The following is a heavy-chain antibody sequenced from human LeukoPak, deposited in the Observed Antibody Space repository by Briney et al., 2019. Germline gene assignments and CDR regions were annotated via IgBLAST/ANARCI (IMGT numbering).Heavy chain of an antibody. CDR2: IYPGDSNT. V-gene: IGHV5-51*01. CDR3: VRHQANFRWSLFDN. D-gene: IGHD4/OR15-4a*01. J-gene: IGHJ4*02. Sequence: GESLKISCQGSGYSFADYWIGCVRQMPGKSLEWMGLIYPGDSNTKYSPSFQGQVTISVDKSISTAYLQWNSLKASDTAMYYCVRHQANFRWSLFDNWGQGTLVTVSS. CDR1: GYSFADYW.